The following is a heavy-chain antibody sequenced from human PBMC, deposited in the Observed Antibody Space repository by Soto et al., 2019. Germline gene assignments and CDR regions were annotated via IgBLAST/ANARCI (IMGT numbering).Heavy chain of an antibody. Sequence: QVQLVQSGAEVKKPGSSVKVSCKASGGTFSSYAISWVRQAPGQGLEWMGGIIPIFGTANYAQTFQGRVTITADEATSTAYMELSSLRSEDTAVYYCARRGFGGYSYGDYFDYWGQGTLVTVSS. CDR2: IIPIFGTA. CDR3: ARRGFGGYSYGDYFDY. J-gene: IGHJ4*02. CDR1: GGTFSSYA. D-gene: IGHD5-18*01. V-gene: IGHV1-69*01.